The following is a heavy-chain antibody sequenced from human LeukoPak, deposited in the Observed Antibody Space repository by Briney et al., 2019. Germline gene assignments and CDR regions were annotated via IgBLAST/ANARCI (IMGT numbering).Heavy chain of an antibody. V-gene: IGHV3-53*01. J-gene: IGHJ4*02. D-gene: IGHD4-17*01. CDR3: ARASDYGDYGFDY. CDR1: GFTFSDYW. CDR2: IYSGGST. Sequence: PGGSLRLSCAASGFTFSDYWMSWVRQAPGKGLEWVSVIYSGGSTYYADSVKGRLTISRDNSKNTLYLQMNSLRAEDTAVYYCARASDYGDYGFDYWGQGTLVTVSS.